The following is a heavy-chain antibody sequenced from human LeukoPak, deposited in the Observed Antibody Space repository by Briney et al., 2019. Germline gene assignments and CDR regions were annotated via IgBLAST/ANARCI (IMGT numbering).Heavy chain of an antibody. V-gene: IGHV3-66*01. Sequence: GGSLRLSCAASGFTVSSNYMSWVRQAPGKGLEWVSVIYSGGSTYYADSVKGRFTISRDNSKNTLYLQMNSLRAEDTAVYYCASLYGYYYVYYFDYWGQGTLVTVSS. CDR1: GFTVSSNY. CDR2: IYSGGST. J-gene: IGHJ4*02. D-gene: IGHD3-22*01. CDR3: ASLYGYYYVYYFDY.